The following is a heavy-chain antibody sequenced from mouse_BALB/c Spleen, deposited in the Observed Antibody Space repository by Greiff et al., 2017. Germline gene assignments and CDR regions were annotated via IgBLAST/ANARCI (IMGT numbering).Heavy chain of an antibody. CDR3: ARSGNYGSWYFDV. J-gene: IGHJ1*01. V-gene: IGHV5-17*02. D-gene: IGHD1-2*01. CDR1: GFTFSSFG. CDR2: ISSGSSTI. Sequence: EVQRVESGGGLVQPGGSRKLSCAASGFTFSSFGMHWVRQAPEKGLEWVAYISSGSSTIYYADTVKGRFTISRDNPKNTLFLQMTSLRSEDTAMYYCARSGNYGSWYFDVWGAGTTGTVSS.